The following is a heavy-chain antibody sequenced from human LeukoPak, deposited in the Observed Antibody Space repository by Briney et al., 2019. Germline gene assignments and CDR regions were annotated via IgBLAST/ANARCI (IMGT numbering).Heavy chain of an antibody. J-gene: IGHJ4*02. CDR1: GYTFIDYY. CDR2: INLNSGGT. CDR3: TRGGDDEGPNYFDY. D-gene: IGHD3-10*01. V-gene: IGHV1-2*02. Sequence: GASVKVSCKASGYTFIDYYMHWVRQAPGHGLEWLGWINLNSGGTHYVQNFQGRVTMTRDTSISTAHMELDGLRYDNTAVYYCTRGGDDEGPNYFDYWGQGTLVTVSS.